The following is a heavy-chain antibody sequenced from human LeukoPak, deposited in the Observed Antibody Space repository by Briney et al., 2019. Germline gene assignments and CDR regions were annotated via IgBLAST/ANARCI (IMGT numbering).Heavy chain of an antibody. CDR3: ARFHGVFTYYYDSSGYYPFDY. CDR2: ISAYNGNT. D-gene: IGHD3-22*01. J-gene: IGHJ4*02. V-gene: IGHV1-18*04. CDR1: GYTFSSYG. Sequence: GASVKVSCKASGYTFSSYGISWVRQAPGQGLEWMGWISAYNGNTNYAQKLQGRVTMTTDTSTSTAYMELRSLRSDDTAVYYCARFHGVFTYYYDSSGYYPFDYWGQGTLVTASS.